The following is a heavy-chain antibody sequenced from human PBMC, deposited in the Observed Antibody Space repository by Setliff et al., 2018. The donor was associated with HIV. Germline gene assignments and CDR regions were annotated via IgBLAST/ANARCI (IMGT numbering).Heavy chain of an antibody. V-gene: IGHV3-7*03. CDR1: GFAFSGHQ. CDR2: IKQDGSDK. CDR3: AKSGFGVVALGINNYFDP. Sequence: GGSLRLSCAASGFAFSGHQMSWVRQAPGKGLEWVAKIKQDGSDKYYMDSVKGRFTISRDNAKNSLYLQLNSLRAEDTAVYHCAKSGFGVVALGINNYFDPWGQGTLVTVSS. J-gene: IGHJ5*02. D-gene: IGHD3-10*01.